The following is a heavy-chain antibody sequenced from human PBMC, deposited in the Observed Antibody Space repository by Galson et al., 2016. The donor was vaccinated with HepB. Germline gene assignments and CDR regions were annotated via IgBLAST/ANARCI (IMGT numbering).Heavy chain of an antibody. Sequence: SLRLSCAASGFTFNNYWMSWVRQAPGKGLEWVATIKGDGSDKYYVDSVKGRFTISRDNAHTSVYLQMNSLRAEDTGLYYCSRDLWDTVVVPSAPGLNWFDPWGQGTLVSASS. CDR2: IKGDGSDK. CDR1: GFTFNNYW. J-gene: IGHJ5*02. CDR3: SRDLWDTVVVPSAPGLNWFDP. V-gene: IGHV3-7*03. D-gene: IGHD2-2*01.